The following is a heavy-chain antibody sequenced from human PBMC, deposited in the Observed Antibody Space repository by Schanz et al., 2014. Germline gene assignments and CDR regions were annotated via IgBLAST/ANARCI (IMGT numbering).Heavy chain of an antibody. CDR3: ARDMGPRWSVTPFGY. Sequence: QVQLVESGGGLVKPGGSLRLSCAASGFTFSDYSMHWVRQAPGKGLEWVAIISYDGSDKFYADSVKGRFTFSRDNSKNTLYLQMNSLRPEDTAVYYCARDMGPRWSVTPFGYWGQGILVSVSS. J-gene: IGHJ4*02. CDR2: ISYDGSDK. D-gene: IGHD4-17*01. V-gene: IGHV3-30*04. CDR1: GFTFSDYS.